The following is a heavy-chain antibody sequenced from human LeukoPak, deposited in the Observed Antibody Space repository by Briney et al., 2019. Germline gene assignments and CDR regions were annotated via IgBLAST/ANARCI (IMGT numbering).Heavy chain of an antibody. Sequence: AASVKVSCKASGYTFTTYGITWVRQAPGQGLEWMGWTSGYNGDTNYAQKLQGRVTMTTDTSTSTAYMELRSLRSDDTAVYYCARVWESAFCNWFDPWGQGTLVTVSS. V-gene: IGHV1-18*01. D-gene: IGHD1-26*01. CDR3: ARVWESAFCNWFDP. CDR1: GYTFTTYG. J-gene: IGHJ5*02. CDR2: TSGYNGDT.